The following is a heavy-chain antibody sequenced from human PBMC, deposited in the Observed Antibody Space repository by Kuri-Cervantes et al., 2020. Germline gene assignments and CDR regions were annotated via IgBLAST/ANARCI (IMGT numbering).Heavy chain of an antibody. CDR1: GYPFSSHD. CDR3: ARGLDV. J-gene: IGHJ6*04. Sequence: ASVKVSCKASGYPFSSHDINWVRQVAGQDLEWIGWMNPENGNTGYAQRFQGRVTMTRNTSISTAYMELSSLSSEDTAVYYCARGLDVWGKGTTVTVSS. V-gene: IGHV1-8*02. CDR2: MNPENGNT.